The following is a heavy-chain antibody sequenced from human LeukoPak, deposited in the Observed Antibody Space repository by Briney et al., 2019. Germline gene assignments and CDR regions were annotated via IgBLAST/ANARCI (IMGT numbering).Heavy chain of an antibody. J-gene: IGHJ4*02. CDR3: AREERYYFNC. CDR2: IYTGGDT. V-gene: IGHV3-53*01. Sequence: PGGSLRLSCAASGFIVSNNYMNWVRQAPGEGLEWVSVIYTGGDTYYADSVKGRFTISRDTSKNTLYLQMNSLRAEDTAVYYCAREERYYFNCWGQGTLVTVSS. D-gene: IGHD1-1*01. CDR1: GFIVSNNY.